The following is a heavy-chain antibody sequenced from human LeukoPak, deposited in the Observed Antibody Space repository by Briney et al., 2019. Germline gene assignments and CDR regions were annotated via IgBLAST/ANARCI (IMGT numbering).Heavy chain of an antibody. CDR2: IYYSGST. CDR1: GGSISSYY. V-gene: IGHV4-59*08. J-gene: IGHJ4*02. CDR3: ARHSGYSGYGSGEFDY. Sequence: SETPSLTCTVSGGSISSYYWSWIRQPPGKGLEWIGYIYYSGSTNYNPSLKSRVTISVDTSKNQFSLKLSSVAAADTAVYYCARHSGYSGYGSGEFDYWGQGTLVTVSS. D-gene: IGHD5-12*01.